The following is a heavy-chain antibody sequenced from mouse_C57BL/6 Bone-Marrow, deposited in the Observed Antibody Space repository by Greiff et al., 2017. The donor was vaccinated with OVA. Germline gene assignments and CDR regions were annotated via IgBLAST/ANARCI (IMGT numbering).Heavy chain of an antibody. D-gene: IGHD1-2*01. Sequence: EVQLVESGGDLVKPGGSLKLSCAASGFTFSSYGMSWVRQTPDKRLEWVATISSGGSYTYYPDSVKGRFTISRDNAKNTLYLQMSSLKSEDTAMYYCARGYSLYYYAMDYWGQGTSVTVSS. CDR1: GFTFSSYG. CDR2: ISSGGSYT. V-gene: IGHV5-6*01. J-gene: IGHJ4*01. CDR3: ARGYSLYYYAMDY.